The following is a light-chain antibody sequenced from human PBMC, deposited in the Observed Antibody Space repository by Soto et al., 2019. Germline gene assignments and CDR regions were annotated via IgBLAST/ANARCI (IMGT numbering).Light chain of an antibody. V-gene: IGKV3-15*01. J-gene: IGKJ1*01. CDR3: QQYNNWPRT. CDR2: GAS. Sequence: MTQSPSSLSASVGDRVTLSCRASQSVSSDLAWYHQKPGQAPRLLIYGASTRATGIPARFSGSGSGTEFTLTINSLQSEDFAVYYCQQYNNWPRTFGQGTKVDIK. CDR1: QSVSSD.